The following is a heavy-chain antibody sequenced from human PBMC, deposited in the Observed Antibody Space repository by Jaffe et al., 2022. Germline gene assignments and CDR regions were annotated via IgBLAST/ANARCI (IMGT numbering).Heavy chain of an antibody. CDR1: GGSISSGSYY. Sequence: QVQLQESGPGLVKPSQTLSLTCTVSGGSISSGSYYWSWIRQPAGKGLEWIGRIYTSGSTNYNPSLKSRVTISVDTSKNQFSLKLSSVTAADTAVYYCARTHSDILTGHTFDYWGQGTLVTVSS. CDR3: ARTHSDILTGHTFDY. J-gene: IGHJ4*02. CDR2: IYTSGST. V-gene: IGHV4-61*02. D-gene: IGHD3-9*01.